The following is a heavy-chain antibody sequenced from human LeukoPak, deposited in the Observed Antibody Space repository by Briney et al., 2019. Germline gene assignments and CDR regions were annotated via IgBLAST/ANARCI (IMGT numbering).Heavy chain of an antibody. J-gene: IGHJ3*01. V-gene: IGHV4-59*01. CDR3: ARIAVVTQGDAFDL. CDR1: GGSISSYY. CDR2: IYYSGST. Sequence: PSETLSLTCTVSGGSISSYYCSWIRQPPGKGLEWIGYIYYSGSTNYNSSLKSRVTISVDTSKNQFSLKLSSVTAADTAVYYCARIAVVTQGDAFDLWGRGTLVTVSS. D-gene: IGHD4-23*01.